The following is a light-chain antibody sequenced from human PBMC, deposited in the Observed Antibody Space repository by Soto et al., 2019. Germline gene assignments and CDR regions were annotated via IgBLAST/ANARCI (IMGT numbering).Light chain of an antibody. Sequence: QSVLTQPPSASGTPGQRVTISCSGSSSNIGGKTVNWYQQVPGTAPRLLIYSNYLRPSGVPDRFPGSKSGTSASLAITGLQSEDEADYYCATWDDNLNGGFGGGTKRTVL. CDR1: SSNIGGKT. J-gene: IGLJ3*02. CDR2: SNY. CDR3: ATWDDNLNGG. V-gene: IGLV1-44*01.